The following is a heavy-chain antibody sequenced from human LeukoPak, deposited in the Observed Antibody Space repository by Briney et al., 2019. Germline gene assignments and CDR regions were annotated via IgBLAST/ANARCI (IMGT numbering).Heavy chain of an antibody. J-gene: IGHJ4*02. V-gene: IGHV3-23*01. Sequence: GVSLRLSCAASGFTFSSYAMSWVRQAPGKGLEWVSAISGSGGSTYYADSVKGRFTISRDNSKNTVYLQINSLRAEDTAVYYCARELRASQFDYWGQGTLVTVSS. CDR1: GFTFSSYA. CDR2: ISGSGGST. CDR3: ARELRASQFDY.